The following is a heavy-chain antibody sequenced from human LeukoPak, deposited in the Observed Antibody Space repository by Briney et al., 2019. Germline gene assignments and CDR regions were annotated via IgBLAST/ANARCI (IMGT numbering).Heavy chain of an antibody. D-gene: IGHD1-20*01. CDR2: IHPNSGGT. Sequence: ASVKVSCKASGYIFTDYYMHWVRQVPGQGPEWMGWIHPNSGGTNYAQEFQGWVTMTRDTSISTAYVDLSRLTSDDTAIYYCARGLINGHDFDYWGQGTLVTVSS. V-gene: IGHV1-2*04. CDR1: GYIFTDYY. CDR3: ARGLINGHDFDY. J-gene: IGHJ4*02.